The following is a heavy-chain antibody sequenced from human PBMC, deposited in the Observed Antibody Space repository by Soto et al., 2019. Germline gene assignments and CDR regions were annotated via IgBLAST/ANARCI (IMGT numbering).Heavy chain of an antibody. CDR3: AHRVLRTVFGLVTTTAIYFDF. CDR1: GFSLTTSGVG. Sequence: QITLNESGPTQVKPRQTLTLTCTFSGFSLTTSGVGVGWIRQSPGKAPEWLALIYWDDDKRYSPSLKSRLTITKDTSKNLVVLPMADLDPADTATYYCAHRVLRTVFGLVTTTAIYFDFCGQGTPVAVSS. D-gene: IGHD3-3*01. CDR2: IYWDDDK. J-gene: IGHJ4*02. V-gene: IGHV2-5*02.